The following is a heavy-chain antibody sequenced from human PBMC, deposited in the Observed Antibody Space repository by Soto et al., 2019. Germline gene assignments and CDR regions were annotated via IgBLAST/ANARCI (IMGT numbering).Heavy chain of an antibody. CDR3: ASRVKDGMDGAAEF. Sequence: QVQLVQSGAEVKKPGSSVKVSCKASGGTFSTFVISWVRQAPGQGLEWVGGIVPLLRKADYAQKFQDRVTIIADDSTSTAYMEMSSLRSVDTAMYYCASRVKDGMDGAAEFWGLGTQVTVSS. D-gene: IGHD3-10*01. J-gene: IGHJ4*02. CDR2: IVPLLRKA. CDR1: GGTFSTFV. V-gene: IGHV1-69*01.